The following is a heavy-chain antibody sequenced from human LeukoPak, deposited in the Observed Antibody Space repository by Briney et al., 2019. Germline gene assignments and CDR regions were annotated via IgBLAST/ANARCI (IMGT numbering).Heavy chain of an antibody. D-gene: IGHD5-18*01. V-gene: IGHV3-20*04. J-gene: IGHJ6*03. Sequence: GGSLRLSCAASGFTFDDYAMNWIRQVPGRGLEWVSGINWNGRITEYADSVKDRFTISRQNTKNSLYLYMNNLGGEDTALYFCARGSVQLWLRDTYYYMDVWGKGTTVTVSS. CDR2: INWNGRIT. CDR3: ARGSVQLWLRDTYYYMDV. CDR1: GFTFDDYA.